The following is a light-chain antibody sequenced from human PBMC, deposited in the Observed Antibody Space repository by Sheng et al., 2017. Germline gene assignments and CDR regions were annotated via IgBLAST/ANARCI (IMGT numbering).Light chain of an antibody. Sequence: SYELTQPPSVSVSPGQTATITCSGDTLGDRYISWYQQKPGQSPVPVIYGDTKRPSGIPERFSGSSSGNIATLTISGTQAMDEADYYCQAWDSSTAFYVFGTGTEVTVL. J-gene: IGLJ1*01. V-gene: IGLV3-1*01. CDR1: TLGDRY. CDR3: QAWDSSTAFYV. CDR2: GDT.